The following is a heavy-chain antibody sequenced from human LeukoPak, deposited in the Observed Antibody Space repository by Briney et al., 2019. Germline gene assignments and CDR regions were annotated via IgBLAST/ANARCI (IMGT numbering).Heavy chain of an antibody. D-gene: IGHD5-18*01. J-gene: IGHJ4*02. CDR2: ISWNSGSI. Sequence: GGSLRLSCAASGFTFDDYAMHWVRQAPGKGLEWVSGISWNSGSIGYADSVKGRFTISRDNAKNSLYLQMNSLRAEDTAVYYCARDYLEDRIQLWLHRRGGFDYWGQGTLVTVSS. V-gene: IGHV3-9*01. CDR1: GFTFDDYA. CDR3: ARDYLEDRIQLWLHRRGGFDY.